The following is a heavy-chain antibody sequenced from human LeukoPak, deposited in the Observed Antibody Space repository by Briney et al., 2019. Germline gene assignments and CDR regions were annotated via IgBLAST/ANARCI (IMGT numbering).Heavy chain of an antibody. V-gene: IGHV1-2*02. CDR3: ARQIVSGSMGCDF. CDR1: AYTFSGYY. D-gene: IGHD2-21*01. Sequence: GASVKVSCKASAYTFSGYYIHWVRQAPGQGLEWMGWINFNSGGKIFAEKFQDRVTTARDTSISTAYMELSRLRSDDTAVYYCARQIVSGSMGCDFWGQGTLVTVSS. J-gene: IGHJ4*02. CDR2: INFNSGGK.